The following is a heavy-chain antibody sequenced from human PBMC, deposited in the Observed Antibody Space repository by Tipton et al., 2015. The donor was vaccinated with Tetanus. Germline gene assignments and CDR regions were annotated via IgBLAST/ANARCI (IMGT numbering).Heavy chain of an antibody. CDR1: GYSFTGYY. J-gene: IGHJ5*02. CDR2: INTSSGSR. Sequence: QLVQSGAEVKKPGASVKVSCKTAGYSFTGYYIHWVRQAPGQGLEWMGIINTSSGSRSYAQKFQGRVTMTRDTSTNTVYMELSSLKSEDTAVYYCARDPTFNWNDANWFDPWGQGTLVTVSS. V-gene: IGHV1-46*01. CDR3: ARDPTFNWNDANWFDP. D-gene: IGHD1-20*01.